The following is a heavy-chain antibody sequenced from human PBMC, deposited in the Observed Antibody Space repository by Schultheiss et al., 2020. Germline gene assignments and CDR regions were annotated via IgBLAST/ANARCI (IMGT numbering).Heavy chain of an antibody. D-gene: IGHD4-11*01. V-gene: IGHV3-48*01. J-gene: IGHJ6*02. CDR2: ISSSSSTI. CDR1: GFTFSNAW. Sequence: GGSLRLSCAASGFTFSNAWMSWVRQAPGKGLEWVSYISSSSSTIYYADSVKGRFTISRDNSRNTLSLQMNSLRAEDTAVYFCARHGLPPYSNIFRYDLDVWGRGTTVTVSS. CDR3: ARHGLPPYSNIFRYDLDV.